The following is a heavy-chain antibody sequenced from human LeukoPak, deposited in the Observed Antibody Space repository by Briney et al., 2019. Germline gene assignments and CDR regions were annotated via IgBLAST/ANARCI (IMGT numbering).Heavy chain of an antibody. CDR3: ASNMYDSAWSPFDY. CDR2: IYYSGST. V-gene: IGHV4-39*07. Sequence: PSETLSLTCTVSGGSISSSSYYWGWIRQPPGKGLEWIGNIYYSGSTYYNPSLKSRVTISVDTSNNQFSLKVRSATAADTAVYYCASNMYDSAWSPFDYWGQGTLVTVSS. J-gene: IGHJ4*02. D-gene: IGHD6-19*01. CDR1: GGSISSSSYY.